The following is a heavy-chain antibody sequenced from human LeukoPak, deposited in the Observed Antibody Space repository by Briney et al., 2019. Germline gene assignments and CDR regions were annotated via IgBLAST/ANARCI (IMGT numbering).Heavy chain of an antibody. CDR2: IKQDGSEK. D-gene: IGHD4-23*01. J-gene: IGHJ4*02. Sequence: GGSLRLSCAASGFTFSSYWMSWVRQAPGKGLEWVANIKQDGSEKYYVDSVKGRFTISRDNAKNSLYLQMNSLRAEDTAVYYCARGSRYGGNSSGDYWGQGTLVTVSS. CDR1: GFTFSSYW. CDR3: ARGSRYGGNSSGDY. V-gene: IGHV3-7*01.